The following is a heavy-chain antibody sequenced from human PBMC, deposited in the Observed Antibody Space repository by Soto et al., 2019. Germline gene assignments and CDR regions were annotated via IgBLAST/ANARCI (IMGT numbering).Heavy chain of an antibody. Sequence: PSETLSLTCTVSGGSISSSSYFWGWIRQPPGKGLEWIGDIYHSGTTYYNPSLKSRVTISVDKSKNQFSLKLSSVTAADTAVYYCARDAYGSGTSFDYWGQGTLVTVSS. CDR1: GGSISSSSYF. D-gene: IGHD3-10*01. V-gene: IGHV4-39*07. J-gene: IGHJ4*02. CDR2: IYHSGTT. CDR3: ARDAYGSGTSFDY.